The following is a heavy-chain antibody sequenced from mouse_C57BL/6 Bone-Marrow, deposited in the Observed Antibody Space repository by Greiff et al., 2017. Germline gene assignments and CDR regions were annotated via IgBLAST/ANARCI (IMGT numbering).Heavy chain of an antibody. CDR1: GYAFSSSW. CDR2: IYPGDGET. CDR3: ARDSSEYLDY. Sequence: QVQLQQSGPELVKPGASVKISCKASGYAFSSSWMNWVKQRPGKGLEWIGRIYPGDGETNYNGKFKGKATLTADKSSSSAYMQRSSLTSKDSAVYVCARDSSEYLDYWGQGTTLTVSS. D-gene: IGHD3-2*02. J-gene: IGHJ2*01. V-gene: IGHV1-82*01.